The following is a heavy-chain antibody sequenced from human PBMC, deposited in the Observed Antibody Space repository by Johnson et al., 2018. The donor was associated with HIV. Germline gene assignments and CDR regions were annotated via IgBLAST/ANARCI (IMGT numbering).Heavy chain of an antibody. J-gene: IGHJ3*02. Sequence: VHLVESGGGVVQPGRSLRLSCAASGFTFGSYAMHWVRQAPGKGLEWVAVISYDGSNKYYADSVKGRFTISRDNSKNTLYLQMNSLRAEDTAVYYCARGSRYSIASPFDIWGQGTMVTVSP. D-gene: IGHD6-13*01. CDR1: GFTFGSYA. CDR3: ARGSRYSIASPFDI. CDR2: ISYDGSNK. V-gene: IGHV3-30-3*01.